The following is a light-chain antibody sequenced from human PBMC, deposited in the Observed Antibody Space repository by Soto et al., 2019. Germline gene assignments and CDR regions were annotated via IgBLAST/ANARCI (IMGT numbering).Light chain of an antibody. J-gene: IGKJ4*01. CDR1: QSVTIS. CDR2: DVS. CDR3: QQRTSWPT. Sequence: EIVLTQSPATLSLSPGDRATLSCRASQSVTISLAWFQQKPGQAPRLLIYDVSRRATAIPARFSGSGSGTDFTLTISSLEPEDFAVYYCQQRTSWPTFGGGTKVDI. V-gene: IGKV3-11*01.